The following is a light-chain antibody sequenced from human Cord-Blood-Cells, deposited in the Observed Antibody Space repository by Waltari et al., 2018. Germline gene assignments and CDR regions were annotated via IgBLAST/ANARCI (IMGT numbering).Light chain of an antibody. CDR1: SGHTRYA. Sequence: QLLLTQSPSPSASLGASVTLTCTLSSGHTRYALAWRHQQPEKGPRYLMKLNSDGSHSKGDGIPDRFSGSSSGAERYLTISSLQSEDEADYYCQTWGTGIHWVFGGGTKLTVL. J-gene: IGLJ3*02. CDR2: LNSDGSH. V-gene: IGLV4-69*01. CDR3: QTWGTGIHWV.